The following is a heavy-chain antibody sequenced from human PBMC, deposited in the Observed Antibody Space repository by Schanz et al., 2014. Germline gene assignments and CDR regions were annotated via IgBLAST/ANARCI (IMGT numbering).Heavy chain of an antibody. CDR3: ATETSRTWFYNGVDV. D-gene: IGHD2-2*01. CDR1: GYTFTSYY. Sequence: QVQLVQSGAEVKKPGASVKVSCEASGYTFTSYYMHWVRQAPGQGLEWMGIINPSGGSTSYAQKFQGRVTMTRDTSTSTVYMEVSGLRSEDTAVYYCATETSRTWFYNGVDVWGQGTTVTVSS. V-gene: IGHV1-46*01. CDR2: INPSGGST. J-gene: IGHJ6*02.